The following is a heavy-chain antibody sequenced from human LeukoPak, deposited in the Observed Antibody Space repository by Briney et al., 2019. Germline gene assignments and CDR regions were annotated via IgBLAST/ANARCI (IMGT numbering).Heavy chain of an antibody. CDR2: IYSGGST. CDR3: ARHPNYVWGSYRP. CDR1: EFSVGSNY. J-gene: IGHJ5*02. V-gene: IGHV3-66*04. D-gene: IGHD3-16*02. Sequence: GGSLRLSCAASEFSVGSNYMTWVRQAPGKGLEWVSLIYSGGSTYYADSVKGRFTISRDNSKNTLYLQMNSLRAEDTAVYYCARHPNYVWGSYRPWGQGTLVTVSS.